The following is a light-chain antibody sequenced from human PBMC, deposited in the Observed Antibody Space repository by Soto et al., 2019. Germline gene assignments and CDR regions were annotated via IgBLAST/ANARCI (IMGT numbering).Light chain of an antibody. J-gene: IGKJ3*01. Sequence: DIQMTQSPSSLSASVGDRVTITCRASQYISRHLGWYQQKPGKVPELLIYAASILQSGVSSRFSGSGSGTDFTLTISILQPEDVATYFCQKYKSAPFTFGPGTKVHIK. CDR3: QKYKSAPFT. CDR2: AAS. CDR1: QYISRH. V-gene: IGKV1-27*01.